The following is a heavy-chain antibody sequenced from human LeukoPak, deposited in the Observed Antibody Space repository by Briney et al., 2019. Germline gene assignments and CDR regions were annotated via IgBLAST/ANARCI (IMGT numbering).Heavy chain of an antibody. D-gene: IGHD1-1*01. J-gene: IGHJ6*02. CDR1: GFTFSSYG. CDR3: ARENVTSPYYYYGMDV. Sequence: GGSLRLSCAASGFTFSSYGMHWVRQAPGKGLEWVAVIWYDGSNKYYADSVKGRFTISRDNSKNTPYLQMNSLRAEDTAVYYCARENVTSPYYYYGMDVWGQGTTVTVSS. V-gene: IGHV3-33*01. CDR2: IWYDGSNK.